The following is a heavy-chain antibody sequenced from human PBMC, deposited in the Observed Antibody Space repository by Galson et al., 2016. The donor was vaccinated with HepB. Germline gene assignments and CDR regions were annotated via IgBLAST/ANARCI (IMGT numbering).Heavy chain of an antibody. V-gene: IGHV3-23*01. D-gene: IGHD2-2*01. CDR2: LLLASRGR. CDR3: AQDASSIPVFDL. Sequence: SLRLSCAASGFTFNSCAMSWVRQIPGKGPEWVSPLLLASRGRPSPGSVEGRFTISRDDFTNPLHRQRNNLRADDTAVYYCAQDASSIPVFDLWGQGTSVTVSS. CDR1: GFTFNSCA. J-gene: IGHJ4*02.